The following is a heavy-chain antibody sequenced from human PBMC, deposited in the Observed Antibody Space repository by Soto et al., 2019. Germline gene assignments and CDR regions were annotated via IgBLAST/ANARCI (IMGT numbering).Heavy chain of an antibody. V-gene: IGHV3-23*01. D-gene: IGHD3-16*02. CDR2: ISDSGDRT. Sequence: PGGSLRLSCASSGFTLSMSAVHWVRQAPGKGLEWVSYISDSGDRTYYADSVKGRFTISRDRSKNTVSLQMDSLRAEDTAVYYCAKDRGIIVKAGDAFDVWGQGTKVTVSS. CDR3: AKDRGIIVKAGDAFDV. J-gene: IGHJ3*01. CDR1: GFTLSMSA.